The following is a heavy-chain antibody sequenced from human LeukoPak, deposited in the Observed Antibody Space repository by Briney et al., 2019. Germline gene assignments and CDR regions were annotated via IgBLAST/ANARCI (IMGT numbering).Heavy chain of an antibody. CDR2: IDGSIGST. J-gene: IGHJ4*02. V-gene: IGHV3-23*01. D-gene: IGHD6-19*01. CDR1: GFTFSSYA. Sequence: GGSLRLSCAAYGFTFSSYAMSWVRQAPGKGLECVSSIDGSIGSTYYADSVKGRFTISRDNSKNTLYLQMNSLRAEDTALYYCAKAPPYSSGWFQYYFDYWGQGTLVTVSS. CDR3: AKAPPYSSGWFQYYFDY.